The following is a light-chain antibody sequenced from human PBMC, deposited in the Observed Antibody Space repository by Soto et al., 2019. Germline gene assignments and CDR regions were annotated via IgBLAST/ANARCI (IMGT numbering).Light chain of an antibody. Sequence: QAVVTQEPSLTVSPGGTVTLTCGSSTGDVTNGRWPYWFQQRPGQVPRTLIHDTSNKHPWTPARFSGSLLGGKAALTLSGAQPEDEAVYYCLLFYDGVAGFGGGTQLTVL. V-gene: IGLV7-46*01. CDR3: LLFYDGVAG. CDR2: DTS. J-gene: IGLJ7*01. CDR1: TGDVTNGRW.